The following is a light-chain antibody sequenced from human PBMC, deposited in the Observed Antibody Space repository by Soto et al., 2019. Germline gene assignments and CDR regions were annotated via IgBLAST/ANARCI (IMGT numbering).Light chain of an antibody. CDR2: DIS. CDR1: QSVGSN. CDR3: QQYHTWPLT. V-gene: IGKV3-15*01. Sequence: ETVMTQSPATLSVSPGERATLSCRASQSVGSNLAWYQQKPGQAPRLLIYDISTRATGIPARFSGSGSVTDFTLTISSLQPEDFVVYYCQQYHTWPLTFGGGTKVEIK. J-gene: IGKJ4*01.